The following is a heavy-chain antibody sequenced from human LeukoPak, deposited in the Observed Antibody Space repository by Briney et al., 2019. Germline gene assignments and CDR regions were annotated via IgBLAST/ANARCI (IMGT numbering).Heavy chain of an antibody. CDR1: ESTFRNYW. V-gene: IGHV3-7*01. D-gene: IGHD3-22*01. CDR3: ARVFYYDSTAFDI. CDR2: IKSDGTEK. Sequence: GGSLRLSCAASESTFRNYWMSWVRQAPGKGLEWVANIKSDGTEKNYVDSAKGRFTISRDNAKNTLYLQMNSLRAEDTAVYYCARVFYYDSTAFDIWGQGTMVTVSS. J-gene: IGHJ3*02.